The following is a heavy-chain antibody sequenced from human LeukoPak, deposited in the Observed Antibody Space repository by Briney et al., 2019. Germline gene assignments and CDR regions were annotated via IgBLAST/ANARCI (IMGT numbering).Heavy chain of an antibody. CDR2: INHSGST. J-gene: IGHJ5*02. CDR3: ARAFFVP. Sequence: SETLSLTCAVYGGSFSGYYWSWIRQPPGKGLEWIWEINHSGSTNYNPYLKSRVTISVDTSMHQSSLKLDSVTAADTAGYYFARAFFVPWGEGTLVTVSS. CDR1: GGSFSGYY. V-gene: IGHV4-34*01.